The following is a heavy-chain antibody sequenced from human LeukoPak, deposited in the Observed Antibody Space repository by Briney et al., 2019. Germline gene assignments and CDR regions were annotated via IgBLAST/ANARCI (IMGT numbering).Heavy chain of an antibody. CDR3: ARLRSYSGWFDP. CDR2: IYYSGST. J-gene: IGHJ5*02. CDR1: GGSISSYY. V-gene: IGHV4-59*08. D-gene: IGHD1-26*01. Sequence: SETLSLTCTVSGGSISSYYWSWIRQPPGKGLEWIGYIYYSGSTNYNPSLKSRVTISVDTSKNQFSLKLSSVTAADTAVYYRARLRSYSGWFDPWGQGTLATVSS.